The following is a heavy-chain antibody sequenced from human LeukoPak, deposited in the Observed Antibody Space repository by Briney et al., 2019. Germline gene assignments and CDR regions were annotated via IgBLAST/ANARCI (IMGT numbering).Heavy chain of an antibody. CDR3: AKDLPSSGWGFDY. CDR1: GFTFSSYG. Sequence: GGSLRLSCAASGFTFSSYGMHWVRQAPGKGLEWVAVISYDGSNKYYADSVKGRFTISRDNSKNTLYLQMNSLRAEDTAVYYCAKDLPSSGWGFDYWGQGTLVTVSS. V-gene: IGHV3-30*18. CDR2: ISYDGSNK. D-gene: IGHD6-19*01. J-gene: IGHJ4*02.